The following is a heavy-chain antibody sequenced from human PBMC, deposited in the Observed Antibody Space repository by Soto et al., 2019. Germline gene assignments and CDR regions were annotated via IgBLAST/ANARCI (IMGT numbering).Heavy chain of an antibody. CDR1: GGSISSGGYS. J-gene: IGHJ3*02. D-gene: IGHD2-21*02. Sequence: SETLSLTCAVSGGSISSGGYSWSWIRQPPGKGLEWIGYIYYSGSTNYNPSLKSRVTISVDTSKNQFSLKLSSVTAADTAVYYCARAGECGGDCYPQLDAFDIWGQGTMVTVSS. CDR3: ARAGECGGDCYPQLDAFDI. CDR2: IYYSGST. V-gene: IGHV4-61*08.